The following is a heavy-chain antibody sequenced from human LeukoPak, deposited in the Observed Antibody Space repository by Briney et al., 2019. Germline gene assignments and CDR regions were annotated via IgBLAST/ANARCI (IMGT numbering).Heavy chain of an antibody. V-gene: IGHV4-30-4*01. Sequence: PSETLSLTCTVSGGSLSIVDYYWSWIRQPPAKGLEWIGYIYYSGSTYYNPSLKSRVTISLDTSKNHFSLKLTSVTAADTAVYYCAAMVRGVFNYWGQGTLVTASS. CDR1: GGSLSIVDYY. J-gene: IGHJ4*02. CDR3: AAMVRGVFNY. CDR2: IYYSGST. D-gene: IGHD3-10*01.